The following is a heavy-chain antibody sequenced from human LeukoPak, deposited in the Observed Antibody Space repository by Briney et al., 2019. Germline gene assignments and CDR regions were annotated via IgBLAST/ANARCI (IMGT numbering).Heavy chain of an antibody. J-gene: IGHJ6*02. D-gene: IGHD7-27*01. CDR3: ARGLTGDLRTGYYGMDV. Sequence: GGSLRLSCAASVFTFSSYSMHWVRQAPCKGLEWVAVISYDGSNKYYADSVKGRFTISRDNSKNTLYLQMNSLRTEDTAVYYCARGLTGDLRTGYYGMDVWGQGTTVTVSS. V-gene: IGHV3-30-3*01. CDR1: VFTFSSYS. CDR2: ISYDGSNK.